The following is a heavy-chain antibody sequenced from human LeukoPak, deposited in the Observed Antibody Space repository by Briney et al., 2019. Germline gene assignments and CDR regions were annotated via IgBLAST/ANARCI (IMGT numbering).Heavy chain of an antibody. V-gene: IGHV3-21*01. Sequence: GSLRLSCAASGFTFSSYSMNWVRQAPGKGLEWVSSISSSSSYIYYADSVKGRFTISRDNAKNSLYLQMNSLRAEDTAVYYCARVKSSGWYAPLDYWGQGTLVTVSS. J-gene: IGHJ4*02. D-gene: IGHD6-19*01. CDR2: ISSSSSYI. CDR1: GFTFSSYS. CDR3: ARVKSSGWYAPLDY.